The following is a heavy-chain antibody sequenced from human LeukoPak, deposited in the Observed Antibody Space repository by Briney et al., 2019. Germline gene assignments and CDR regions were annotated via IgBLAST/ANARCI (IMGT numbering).Heavy chain of an antibody. CDR1: GFTFSSYA. CDR3: ATRYYQDSSGYLGSIDY. D-gene: IGHD3-22*01. J-gene: IGHJ4*02. CDR2: ISGSGGST. Sequence: PGGSLRLSCAASGFTFSSYAMNWVRQAPGKGLEWVSAISGSGGSTYYADSVKGRFTISRDNSKNTLYLQMNSLRAEDTAVYFCATRYYQDSSGYLGSIDYWGQGTLVTVSS. V-gene: IGHV3-23*01.